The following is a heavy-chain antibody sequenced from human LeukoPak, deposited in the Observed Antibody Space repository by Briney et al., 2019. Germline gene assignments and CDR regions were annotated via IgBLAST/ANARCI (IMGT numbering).Heavy chain of an antibody. Sequence: GGSLRLSCAASGFTFSSYAMSWVRQAPGKGLEWVSAISGSGGSTYYADSVKGRFTISRDNSKNTLYLLMNSLRAEDTAVYYCAKRKEMAAARQNWFDPWGQGTLVTVSS. V-gene: IGHV3-23*01. CDR3: AKRKEMAAARQNWFDP. CDR1: GFTFSSYA. J-gene: IGHJ5*02. CDR2: ISGSGGST. D-gene: IGHD6-13*01.